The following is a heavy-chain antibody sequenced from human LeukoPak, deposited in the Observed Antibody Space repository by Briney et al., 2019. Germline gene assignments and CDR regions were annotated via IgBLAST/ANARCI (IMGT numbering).Heavy chain of an antibody. CDR2: ISYDGSNK. CDR1: GFTFSSYA. V-gene: IGHV3-30-3*01. D-gene: IGHD4-11*01. J-gene: IGHJ6*02. Sequence: GRSLRLSCAASGFTFSSYAMHWVRQAPGKGLEWVAVISYDGSNKYYADSVKGRFTISRDNSKNTLYLQMNSLRAEDTAVYYCAKDLAYSNYDLKYGMDVWGQGTTVTVSS. CDR3: AKDLAYSNYDLKYGMDV.